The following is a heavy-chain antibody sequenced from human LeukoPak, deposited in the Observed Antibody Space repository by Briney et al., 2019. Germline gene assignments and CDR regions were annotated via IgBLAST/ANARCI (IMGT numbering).Heavy chain of an antibody. CDR3: ARDGGVVAAQGYYYYDMDV. CDR2: INPNSGGT. D-gene: IGHD2-15*01. V-gene: IGHV1-2*02. CDR1: GYTFTGYY. Sequence: ASVKVSCKASGYTFTGYYMHWVRQAPRQGLEWMGWINPNSGGTNYAQKFQGRVPMTRDTSISTAYMELSRLRSDDTAVYYCARDGGVVAAQGYYYYDMDVWGKGATCT. J-gene: IGHJ6*03.